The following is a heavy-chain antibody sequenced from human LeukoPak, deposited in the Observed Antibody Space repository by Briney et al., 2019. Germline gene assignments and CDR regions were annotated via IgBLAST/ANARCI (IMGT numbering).Heavy chain of an antibody. J-gene: IGHJ4*02. CDR2: INHSGST. V-gene: IGHV4-34*09. CDR1: GGSFSGHY. Sequence: PSETLSLTCAVYGGSFSGHYWSWIRQPPGKGLEWIGEINHSGSTNYNPSLKSRVTISVDTSKNQFSLKLSSVTAADTAVYYCARVSGYSSSCFDYWGQGTLVTVSS. CDR3: ARVSGYSSSCFDY. D-gene: IGHD6-13*01.